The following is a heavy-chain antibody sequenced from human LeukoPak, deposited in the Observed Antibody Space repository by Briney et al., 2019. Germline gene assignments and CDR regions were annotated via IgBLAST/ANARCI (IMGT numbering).Heavy chain of an antibody. V-gene: IGHV3-23*01. J-gene: IGHJ1*01. Sequence: PGGSLRLSCAASEFTFSRYAMSWVRQAPGKGLEWVSTISGTGGSTYYADSVKGRFTISRDNAKNSLYLQMNSLRAEDTAVYYCARDNTALIAAAGPYFQHWGQGTLVTVSS. CDR3: ARDNTALIAAAGPYFQH. CDR1: EFTFSRYA. D-gene: IGHD6-13*01. CDR2: ISGTGGST.